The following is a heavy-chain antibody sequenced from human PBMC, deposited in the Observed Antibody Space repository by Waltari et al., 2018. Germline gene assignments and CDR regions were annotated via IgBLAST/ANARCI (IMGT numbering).Heavy chain of an antibody. CDR3: VTDRGNFDY. D-gene: IGHD6-25*01. Sequence: EVPLVDSGGGLVQPGGSLRLPCVGCGFSTTAFKGAYMSWVRQAPTGGLEWIGRIKTNSEGATTEFAAPLKGRFSISRDDSKKTLYLQLSSLEKDDTAVYYCVTDRGNFDYWGQGTLVTVSS. CDR1: GFSTTAFKGAY. J-gene: IGHJ4*02. CDR2: IKTNSEGATT. V-gene: IGHV3-15*01.